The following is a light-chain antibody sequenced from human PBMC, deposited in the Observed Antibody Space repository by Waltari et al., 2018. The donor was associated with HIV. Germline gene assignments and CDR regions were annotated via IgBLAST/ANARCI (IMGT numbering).Light chain of an antibody. J-gene: IGKJ2*01. Sequence: DIQMTQSPSSLSASVGDRVTITCRASQSISSYLNWYQQKPGKAPKLLIYAASSLQSGVPSRFSGSGSGTDFTLTISSLQAEDVAVYYCHQYYFTPPHTFGQGTKLEIK. CDR2: AAS. CDR1: QSISSY. V-gene: IGKV1-39*01. CDR3: HQYYFTPPHT.